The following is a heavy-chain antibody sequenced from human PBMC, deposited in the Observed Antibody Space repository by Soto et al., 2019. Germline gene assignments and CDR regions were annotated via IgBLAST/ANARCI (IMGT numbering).Heavy chain of an antibody. CDR1: GGTFSSYA. CDR2: IIPIFGTA. V-gene: IGHV1-69*06. CDR3: ARDHEYYDSSGYYYVPYAFDI. Sequence: SVKVSCKASGGTFSSYAISWVRQAPGQGLEWMGGIIPIFGTANYAQKFQGRVTITADKSTSTAYTELSSLRSEDTVVYYCARDHEYYDSSGYYYVPYAFDIWGQGTMVTVSS. D-gene: IGHD3-22*01. J-gene: IGHJ3*02.